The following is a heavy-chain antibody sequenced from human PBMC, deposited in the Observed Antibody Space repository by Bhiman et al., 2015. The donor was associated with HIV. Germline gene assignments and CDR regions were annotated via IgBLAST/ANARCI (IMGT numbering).Heavy chain of an antibody. CDR3: VKVMNYYGRGAFDS. CDR1: GFTFSSFA. V-gene: IGHV3-23*01. D-gene: IGHD3-10*01. J-gene: IGHJ3*01. Sequence: EVQLLESGGGLVQPGGSLRLSCGASGFTFSSFAMSWVRQAPGKGLEWVSGISGSGISTYSAGSVKGRFTISRDNSKNTLYLQMNSLRGEDTAIYYCVKVMNYYGRGAFDSWGQGTLVSVSS. CDR2: ISGSGIST.